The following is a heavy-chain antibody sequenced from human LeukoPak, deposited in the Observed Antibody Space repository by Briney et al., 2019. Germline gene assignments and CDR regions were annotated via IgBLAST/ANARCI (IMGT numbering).Heavy chain of an antibody. Sequence: PSETLSLTCTVSSGSISSYYWSWIRQPPGKGLEWIGYIYYSGSTNYNPSLKSRVTISVDTSKNQFSLKLSSVTAADTAVYYCARDPGGYYYMDVRGKGTTVTVSS. D-gene: IGHD3-16*01. CDR3: ARDPGGYYYMDV. V-gene: IGHV4-59*01. J-gene: IGHJ6*03. CDR2: IYYSGST. CDR1: SGSISSYY.